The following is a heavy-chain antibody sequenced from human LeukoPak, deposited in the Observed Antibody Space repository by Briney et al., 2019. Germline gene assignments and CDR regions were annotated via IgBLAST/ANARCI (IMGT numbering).Heavy chain of an antibody. D-gene: IGHD6-19*01. Sequence: SETLSLTCAVYGGSFSGYYWSWIRQPPGKGLEWIGEINHSGSTNYNPSLKSRVTISVDTSKNQFSLKLSSVTAADTAVYYCARRGSGWYGGWFDPWGQGTLVTVSS. J-gene: IGHJ5*02. V-gene: IGHV4-34*01. CDR3: ARRGSGWYGGWFDP. CDR1: GGSFSGYY. CDR2: INHSGST.